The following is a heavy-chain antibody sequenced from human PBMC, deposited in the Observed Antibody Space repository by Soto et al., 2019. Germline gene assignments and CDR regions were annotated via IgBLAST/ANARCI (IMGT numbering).Heavy chain of an antibody. V-gene: IGHV4-34*01. D-gene: IGHD3-10*01. J-gene: IGHJ5*02. Sequence: SETLSLTCAASGGSFTDYHWSWIRQSPGKGLEWIGEINHSGSANSNPSLKSRVTMSVDTSKKQFSLKLSSVTAADTAVYYCARDRRLITMVRGVSLWFDPWGQGTLVTVSS. CDR2: INHSGSA. CDR1: GGSFTDYH. CDR3: ARDRRLITMVRGVSLWFDP.